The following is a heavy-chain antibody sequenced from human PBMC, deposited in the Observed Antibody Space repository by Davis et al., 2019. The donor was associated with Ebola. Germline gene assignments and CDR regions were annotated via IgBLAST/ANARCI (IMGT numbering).Heavy chain of an antibody. CDR3: AKDDSGSIDY. J-gene: IGHJ4*02. V-gene: IGHV3-21*01. D-gene: IGHD1-26*01. CDR2: ITSGSTFI. Sequence: GESLKISCAASGFTFSTYSMNWVRQSPGKGLEWVSSITSGSTFIYYADSVKGRFTISRDDAKNTLYLQMNSLRAEDTAVYYCAKDDSGSIDYWGQGTLVTVSS. CDR1: GFTFSTYS.